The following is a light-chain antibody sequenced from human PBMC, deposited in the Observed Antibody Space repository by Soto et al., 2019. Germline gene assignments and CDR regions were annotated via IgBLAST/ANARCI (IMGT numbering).Light chain of an antibody. J-gene: IGLJ3*02. CDR3: CSYAGRTSWV. CDR1: SSDIGSYKL. CDR2: DGS. V-gene: IGLV2-23*01. Sequence: QSALTQPASVSVSPGQSITIPCTGTSSDIGSYKLVSWYQQHPGKAPKLMICDGSERPSGVSDRFSGSKSGTTASLTISGLQPEDEADYYCCSYAGRTSWVFGGGTKLTVL.